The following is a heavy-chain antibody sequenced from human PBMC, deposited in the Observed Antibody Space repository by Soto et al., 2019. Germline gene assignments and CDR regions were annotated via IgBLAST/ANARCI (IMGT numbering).Heavy chain of an antibody. CDR3: AKDSRITIFGVVITSIDY. CDR2: ISGSGGST. Sequence: GGSLRLSCAASGFTFSSYAMSWVRQAPGKGLEWVSAISGSGGSTYYADSVKGRFTISRDNSKNTLYLQMNSLRAEDTAVYYCAKDSRITIFGVVITSIDYWGQGTLVTVSS. J-gene: IGHJ4*02. CDR1: GFTFSSYA. D-gene: IGHD3-3*01. V-gene: IGHV3-23*01.